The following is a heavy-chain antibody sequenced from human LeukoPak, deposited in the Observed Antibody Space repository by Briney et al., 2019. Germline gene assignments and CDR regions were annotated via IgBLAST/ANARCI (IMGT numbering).Heavy chain of an antibody. CDR3: ARSRYCSSTSCRGAYNWFDP. CDR2: ISAYNGNT. V-gene: IGHV1-18*01. CDR1: GYTFTSYG. J-gene: IGHJ5*02. D-gene: IGHD2-2*01. Sequence: GASVKVSCKASGYTFTSYGISWVRQAPGQGLEWMGWISAYNGNTNYAQKLQGRVTMTTDTSTSTAYMGLRSLRSDDTAVYYCARSRYCSSTSCRGAYNWFDPWGQGTLVTVSS.